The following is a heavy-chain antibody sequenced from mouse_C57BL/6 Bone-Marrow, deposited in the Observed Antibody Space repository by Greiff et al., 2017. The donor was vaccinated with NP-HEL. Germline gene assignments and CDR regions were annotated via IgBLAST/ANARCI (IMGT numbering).Heavy chain of an antibody. CDR3: ARDGHYYGSSSLYYAMDY. V-gene: IGHV3-6*01. CDR1: GYSITSGYY. J-gene: IGHJ4*01. CDR2: ISYDGSN. D-gene: IGHD1-1*01. Sequence: EVHLVESGPGLVKPSQSLSLTCSVTGYSITSGYYWNWIRQFPGNKLEWMGYISYDGSNNYNPSLKNRISITRDTSKNQFFLKLNSVTTEDTATYYCARDGHYYGSSSLYYAMDYWGQGTSVTVSS.